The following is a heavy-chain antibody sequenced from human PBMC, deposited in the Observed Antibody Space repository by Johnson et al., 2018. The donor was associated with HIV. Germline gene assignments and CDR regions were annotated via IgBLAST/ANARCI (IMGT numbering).Heavy chain of an antibody. CDR1: GFTFDDYG. J-gene: IGHJ3*02. V-gene: IGHV3-20*04. CDR3: ARGIAVSNWVDI. Sequence: VQLVESGGGVVRPGGSLRLSCAASGFTFDDYGMSWVRQAPGKGLEWVSGINWNGGNTGYADSVKGRFTISRDNSKNTLYLQMNSLRAEDTAVYYCARGIAVSNWVDIWGQGTMVTVSS. D-gene: IGHD6-19*01. CDR2: INWNGGNT.